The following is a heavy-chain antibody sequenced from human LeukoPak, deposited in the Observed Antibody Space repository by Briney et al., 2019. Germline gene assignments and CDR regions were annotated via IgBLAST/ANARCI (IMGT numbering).Heavy chain of an antibody. CDR3: ARDNGGSFDY. Sequence: PGRSLRLSCAASGFTFSSFAMHWVRQAPGKGLEWVAVTSYDGSNKYYADSVKGRFTISRDNSKNTLYLQMNSLRAEDTAVYYCARDNGGSFDYWGQGTLVTVSS. CDR2: TSYDGSNK. CDR1: GFTFSSFA. V-gene: IGHV3-30*01. J-gene: IGHJ4*02. D-gene: IGHD4-23*01.